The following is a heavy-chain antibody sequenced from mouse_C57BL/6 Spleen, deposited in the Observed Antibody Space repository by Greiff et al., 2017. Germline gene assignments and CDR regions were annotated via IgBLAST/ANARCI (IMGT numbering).Heavy chain of an antibody. CDR1: GYAFSSSW. D-gene: IGHD1-1*02. Sequence: QVQLQQSGPELVKPGASVKISCKASGYAFSSSWMNWVKQRPGKGLEWIGRIYPGDGDTNYNGKFKGKATLTADKSSSTAYMQLSSLTSEDSAVYFCANYPVGYAMDYWGQGTSVTVSS. V-gene: IGHV1-82*01. J-gene: IGHJ4*01. CDR3: ANYPVGYAMDY. CDR2: IYPGDGDT.